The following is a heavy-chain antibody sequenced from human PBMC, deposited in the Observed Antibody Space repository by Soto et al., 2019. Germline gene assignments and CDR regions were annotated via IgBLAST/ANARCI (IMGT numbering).Heavy chain of an antibody. CDR3: AKEGSVVATTPHFDY. J-gene: IGHJ4*02. CDR1: GFTFSSYG. V-gene: IGHV3-30*18. D-gene: IGHD5-12*01. CDR2: ISYDGSYK. Sequence: QVQLVESGGGVVQPGRSLRLSCAASGFTFSSYGMHWVRQAPGKGLEWVAVISYDGSYKYYADSMKGRVTISRDNSKNTLYVQMNSLRAEHTAVYYCAKEGSVVATTPHFDYWGEGTLVTVSS.